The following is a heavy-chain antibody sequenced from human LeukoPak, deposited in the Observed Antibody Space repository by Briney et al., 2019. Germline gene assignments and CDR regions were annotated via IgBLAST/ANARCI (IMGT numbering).Heavy chain of an antibody. CDR3: ARGSVVVVAATGCAFDY. CDR2: INHSGST. Sequence: PGGSLRLSCAASGFTFSSYAMSWIRQPPGKGLEWIGEINHSGSTNYNPSLKSRVTISVDTSKNQFSLKLSSVTAADTAVYYCARGSVVVVAATGCAFDYWGQGTLVTVSS. V-gene: IGHV4-34*01. CDR1: GFTFSSYA. J-gene: IGHJ4*02. D-gene: IGHD2-15*01.